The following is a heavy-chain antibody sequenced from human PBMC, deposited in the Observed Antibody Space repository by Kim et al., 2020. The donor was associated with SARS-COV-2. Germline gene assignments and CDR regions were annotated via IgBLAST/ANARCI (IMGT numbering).Heavy chain of an antibody. J-gene: IGHJ4*02. V-gene: IGHV3-21*01. Sequence: GGSLRLSCAASGFTFSSYSMNWVRQAPGKGLEWVSSISSSSSYIYYADSVKGRFTISRDNAKNSLYLQMNSLRAEDTAVYYCARPTGGFYDSSGYYVDWGQGTLVTVSS. CDR1: GFTFSSYS. D-gene: IGHD3-22*01. CDR3: ARPTGGFYDSSGYYVD. CDR2: ISSSSSYI.